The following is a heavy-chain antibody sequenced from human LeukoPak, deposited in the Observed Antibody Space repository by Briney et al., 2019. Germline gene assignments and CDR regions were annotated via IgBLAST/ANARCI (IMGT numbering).Heavy chain of an antibody. J-gene: IGHJ6*04. CDR2: IYYSGST. Sequence: SETLSLTCTVSGGSISSYYWSWIRQPPGKGLVWIGYIYYSGSTNYNPSLKSRVTISVDTSKNQSSLKLSSVTAADTAVYYCARSDPPDYYGMDVWGKGTTVTVSS. CDR3: ARSDPPDYYGMDV. V-gene: IGHV4-59*01. CDR1: GGSISSYY.